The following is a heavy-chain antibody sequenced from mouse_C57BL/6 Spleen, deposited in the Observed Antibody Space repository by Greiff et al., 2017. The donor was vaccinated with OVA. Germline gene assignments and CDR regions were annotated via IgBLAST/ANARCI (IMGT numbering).Heavy chain of an antibody. CDR3: AREGVYSVYFDY. Sequence: EVQRVESGGGLVKPGGSLKLSCAASGFTFSSYAMSWVRQTPEKRLEWVATISDGGSYTYYPDNVKGRFTISRDNAKNNLYLQMSHLKSEDTAMYYCAREGVYSVYFDYWGQGTTLTVSS. V-gene: IGHV5-4*01. J-gene: IGHJ2*01. CDR2: ISDGGSYT. D-gene: IGHD1-1*01. CDR1: GFTFSSYA.